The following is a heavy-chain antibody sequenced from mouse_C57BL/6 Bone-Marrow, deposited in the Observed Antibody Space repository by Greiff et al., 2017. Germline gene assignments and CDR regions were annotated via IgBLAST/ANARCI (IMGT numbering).Heavy chain of an antibody. CDR3: TTSSITTVDY. Sequence: EVQLQESGAELMKPGASVKLSCKATGYTFTGYWIEWVKQRPEQGLEWIGWIDPENGDTEYASKFQGKATITADTSSNTAYLQLSSLTSEDTAVYYCTTSSITTVDYWGQGTTLTVSS. CDR1: GYTFTGYW. J-gene: IGHJ2*01. V-gene: IGHV14-4*01. D-gene: IGHD1-1*01. CDR2: IDPENGDT.